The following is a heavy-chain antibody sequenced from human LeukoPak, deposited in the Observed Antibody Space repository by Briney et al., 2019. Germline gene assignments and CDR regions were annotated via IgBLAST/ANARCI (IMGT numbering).Heavy chain of an antibody. J-gene: IGHJ4*02. D-gene: IGHD6-13*01. CDR1: GFTFATSA. Sequence: SVKVSCKASGFTFATSAVQWVRQARGQRPEWIGWIVVGSGNTNYAQKFQGRVTMTEDTSTDTAYMELSSLRSEDTAVYYCATGPYSSSYRLDYWGQGTLVTVSS. V-gene: IGHV1-58*01. CDR2: IVVGSGNT. CDR3: ATGPYSSSYRLDY.